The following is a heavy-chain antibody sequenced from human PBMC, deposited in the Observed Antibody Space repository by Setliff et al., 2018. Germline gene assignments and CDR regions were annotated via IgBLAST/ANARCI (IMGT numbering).Heavy chain of an antibody. CDR3: ARDLWYSGSYEAFDI. CDR2: IYYSGST. D-gene: IGHD1-26*01. CDR1: GGTFSDYY. J-gene: IGHJ3*02. Sequence: KPSETLSLTCAAYGGTFSDYYWTWIRQSPGKGLEWVGYIYYSGSTSYYNPSLKSRVTISVDTSKNHFSLKLSSVTAADTAVYYCARDLWYSGSYEAFDIWGQGTMVTVSS. V-gene: IGHV4-34*01.